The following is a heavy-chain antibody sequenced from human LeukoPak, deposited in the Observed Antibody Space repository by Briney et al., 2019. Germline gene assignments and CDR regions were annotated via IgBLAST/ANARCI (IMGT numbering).Heavy chain of an antibody. V-gene: IGHV4-39*02. J-gene: IGHJ4*02. CDR1: GGSISSSSYY. CDR3: ARDGRGYASSWYFDL. Sequence: PSETLSLTCNVSGGSISSSSYYWGWVRQPPGKGLEWIGSMFYGGTTYYNPSLKSRVTISVDTSKNQFSLRLSSVTAAGTAVYYCARDGRGYASSWYFDLWGRGTLVTVSS. CDR2: MFYGGTT. D-gene: IGHD6-13*01.